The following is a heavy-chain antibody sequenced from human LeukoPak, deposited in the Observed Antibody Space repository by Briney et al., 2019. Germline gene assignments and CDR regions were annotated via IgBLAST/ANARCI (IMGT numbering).Heavy chain of an antibody. Sequence: GGALILSCSASRFTFSNAWMNWVRQASGNGLEWVGRIKSKTDGGTTDYAAPVKGRFTISRDDSKNTLYLQMNSLKTEDTAAYYCTTARVFSYYYYGMDVWGQGTTVTVSS. J-gene: IGHJ6*02. V-gene: IGHV3-15*07. CDR2: IKSKTDGGTT. CDR3: TTARVFSYYYYGMDV. CDR1: RFTFSNAW.